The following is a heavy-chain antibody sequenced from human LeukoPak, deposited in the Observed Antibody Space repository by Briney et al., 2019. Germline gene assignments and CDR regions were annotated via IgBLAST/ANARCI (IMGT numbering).Heavy chain of an antibody. D-gene: IGHD2-2*01. CDR3: AKDSGFYCSSTSCSDPDY. V-gene: IGHV3-30*02. J-gene: IGHJ4*02. CDR2: IRNDGSNK. CDR1: GFTFSSYG. Sequence: GGPLRLSCAASGFTFSSYGMHWVRQAPGKGLEWVAFIRNDGSNKYYADSVKGRFTISRDNSKNTLYLQMNSLRAEDTAVYYCAKDSGFYCSSTSCSDPDYWGQGTLVTVSS.